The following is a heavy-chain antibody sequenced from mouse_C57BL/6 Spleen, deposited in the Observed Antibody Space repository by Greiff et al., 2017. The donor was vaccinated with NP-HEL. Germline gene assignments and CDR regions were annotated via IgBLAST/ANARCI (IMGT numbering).Heavy chain of an antibody. V-gene: IGHV1-64*01. Sequence: QVQLQQSGAELVKPGASVKLSCKASGYTFTSYWMHWVKQRPGQGLEWIGMIHPNSGSTNYNEKFKSKATLTVDKSSSTAYMQLSSLTSEDSAVYYCARYDYDVGWFAYWGQGTLVTVSA. CDR1: GYTFTSYW. CDR3: ARYDYDVGWFAY. D-gene: IGHD2-4*01. CDR2: IHPNSGST. J-gene: IGHJ3*01.